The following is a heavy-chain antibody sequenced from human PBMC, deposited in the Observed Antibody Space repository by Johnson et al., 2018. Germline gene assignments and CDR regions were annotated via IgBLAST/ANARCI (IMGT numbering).Heavy chain of an antibody. J-gene: IGHJ3*02. CDR3: ARDFIPDAFDI. V-gene: IGHV3-33*01. Sequence: QVQLVQSGVGVVQPGRSLRLSCATSGFTFINYDMHWVRQAPGKGLEWVALIRYDGTYEYYADSVKGRFTVSRDNSKNTLYLQMNSLRAEDTAVYYCARDFIPDAFDIWGQGTVVSVSS. D-gene: IGHD2-2*02. CDR1: GFTFINYD. CDR2: IRYDGTYE.